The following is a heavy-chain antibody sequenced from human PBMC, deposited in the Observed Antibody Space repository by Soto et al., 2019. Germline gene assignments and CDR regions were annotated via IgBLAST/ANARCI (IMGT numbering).Heavy chain of an antibody. CDR2: IIPIFGTA. CDR3: ARGPSTIVGVVGPAGMDV. Sequence: QVQLVQSGAEVKKPGSSVKVSCKASGGSFSSYSISWVRQAPGQGLEWMGGIIPIFGTANYAQTFKGRVTITADKSTSTAYMELSSLRAEDTAVYYCARGPSTIVGVVGPAGMDVWGQGTTVTVSS. D-gene: IGHD3-3*01. J-gene: IGHJ6*02. V-gene: IGHV1-69*06. CDR1: GGSFSSYS.